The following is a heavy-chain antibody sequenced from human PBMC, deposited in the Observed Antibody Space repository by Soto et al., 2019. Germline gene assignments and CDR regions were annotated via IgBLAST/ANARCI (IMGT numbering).Heavy chain of an antibody. D-gene: IGHD3-10*01. V-gene: IGHV3-66*01. Sequence: GGSLRLSCAASGFTVSSNYMSWVRQAPGKGLEWVSVIYSGGSTYYADSVKGRFTISRDNSKNTLYLQMNSLRAEDTAVYYCARDKDKNYYYGSGSYYNDWFDPWGQGTLVTVSS. CDR3: ARDKDKNYYYGSGSYYNDWFDP. J-gene: IGHJ5*02. CDR2: IYSGGST. CDR1: GFTVSSNY.